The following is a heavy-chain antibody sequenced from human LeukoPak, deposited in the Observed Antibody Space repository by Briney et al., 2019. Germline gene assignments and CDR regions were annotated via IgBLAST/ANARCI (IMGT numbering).Heavy chain of an antibody. CDR2: IRQDGSEM. D-gene: IGHD4-23*01. J-gene: IGHJ4*02. V-gene: IGHV3-7*01. CDR1: GFPFRSYW. CDR3: ARYRPAVGRLKGDY. Sequence: AGGSLRLSCAASGFPFRSYWMSGVPQAPGKGLEWVAKIRQDGSEMYYVASVRGRFTISRDNAKNSLYLQMSGLRAEDTAMYYCARYRPAVGRLKGDYWGQGTLVTVSS.